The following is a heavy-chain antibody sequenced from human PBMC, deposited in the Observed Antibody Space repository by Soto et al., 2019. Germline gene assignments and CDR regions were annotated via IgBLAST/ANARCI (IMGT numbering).Heavy chain of an antibody. Sequence: PGESLKISCKPSGYNFINYWIGWVRQPPGKGLEWMVFIQPGDTDTRYSPSFQGQVTISADKSIGTAYLQWSSLKASDTAIYFCARQAYDTSGYRYFDFWGQGTLVTVSS. D-gene: IGHD3-22*01. CDR1: GYNFINYW. CDR2: IQPGDTDT. V-gene: IGHV5-51*01. J-gene: IGHJ4*02. CDR3: ARQAYDTSGYRYFDF.